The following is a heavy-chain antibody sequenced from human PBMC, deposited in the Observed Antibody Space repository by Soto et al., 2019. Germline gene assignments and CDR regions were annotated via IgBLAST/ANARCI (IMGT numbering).Heavy chain of an antibody. V-gene: IGHV1-18*01. CDR2: ISGFNYVT. CDR1: GYIFTNYG. D-gene: IGHD4-17*01. J-gene: IGHJ4*02. Sequence: QVQLVQSGAEVKKPGASVKVSCKASGYIFTNYGLNWVRQAPGQGLEWMGWISGFNYVTYYAEQFQGRVPMTAATSTTPAYIEMRNLTSDETADYYCARSKYGEFDAYWGQGPLVSVSS. CDR3: ARSKYGEFDAY.